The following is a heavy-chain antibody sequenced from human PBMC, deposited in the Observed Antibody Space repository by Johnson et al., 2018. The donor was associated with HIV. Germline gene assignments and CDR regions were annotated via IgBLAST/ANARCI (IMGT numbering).Heavy chain of an antibody. CDR2: ISYDGSNK. CDR3: TTEILVRAFDI. D-gene: IGHD2-8*02. V-gene: IGHV3-30*04. CDR1: GFTFSSYA. Sequence: QVQLVESGGGLVQPGGSLRLSCAASGFTFSSYAMHWVRQAPGKGPEWVAVISYDGSNKYYADSVKGRFTISRDNSKNTLYLQMNRLRAEDTAVYYCTTEILVRAFDIWGQGTMVTVSS. J-gene: IGHJ3*02.